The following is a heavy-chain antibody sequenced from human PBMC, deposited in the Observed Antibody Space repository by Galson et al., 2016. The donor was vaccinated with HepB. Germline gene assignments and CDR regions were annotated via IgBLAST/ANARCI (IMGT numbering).Heavy chain of an antibody. CDR2: INTNTGNP. V-gene: IGHV7-4-1*02. CDR1: GYSFTTYT. D-gene: IGHD6-25*01. Sequence: SVKVSCKASGYSFTTYTMNWVRQAPGQGLEWMGWINTNTGNPTYAQGFTGRFVFSLDTSVSTAYLQLSSLKAEDTAVYYCARDPSVRLLRHFDLWGRGTLVTVSS. CDR3: ARDPSVRLLRHFDL. J-gene: IGHJ2*01.